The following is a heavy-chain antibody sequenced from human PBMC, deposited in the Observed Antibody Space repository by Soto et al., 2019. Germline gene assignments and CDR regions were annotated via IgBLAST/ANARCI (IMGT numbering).Heavy chain of an antibody. V-gene: IGHV4-34*01. CDR1: GGSFSGYY. CDR2: INHSGST. J-gene: IGHJ6*02. Sequence: SETLSLTCAVYGGSFSGYYWSWIRQPPGKGLEWIGEINHSGSTNYNPSLKSRVTISVDTSKNQFSLKLSSVTAADTAVYYCARGRPDRKNYYYYYGMDVGGQGTTVTVS. CDR3: ARGRPDRKNYYYYYGMDV.